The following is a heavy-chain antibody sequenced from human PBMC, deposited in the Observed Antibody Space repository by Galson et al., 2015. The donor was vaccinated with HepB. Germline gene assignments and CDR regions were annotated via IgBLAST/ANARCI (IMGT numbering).Heavy chain of an antibody. D-gene: IGHD2-15*01. CDR2: INQDGSEN. Sequence: SLRLSCAASGFSFSSTCMSWVHQAPGKGLEWLANINQDGSENYYVDSLKGRFAVSRDNAKNSLYLQVNSLRAEDTDVYYCARWGCSGDSCHIEYWGQGAMVAVSS. V-gene: IGHV3-7*03. CDR1: GFSFSSTC. CDR3: ARWGCSGDSCHIEY. J-gene: IGHJ4*02.